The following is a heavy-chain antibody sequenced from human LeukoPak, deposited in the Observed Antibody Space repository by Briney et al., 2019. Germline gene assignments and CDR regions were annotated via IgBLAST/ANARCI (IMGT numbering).Heavy chain of an antibody. V-gene: IGHV1-2*06. J-gene: IGHJ4*02. D-gene: IGHD4-17*01. CDR1: GDTFTGYY. CDR2: INPNSGGT. CDR3: ARGDGDYVNY. Sequence: GASVKISCKASGDTFTGYYMHWGRRAPRQGREWMGRINPNSGGTNYAQKFQGGVTMTRDTSISRAYMELSRLRSDDMAVYYCARGDGDYVNYWGQGTLVTVS.